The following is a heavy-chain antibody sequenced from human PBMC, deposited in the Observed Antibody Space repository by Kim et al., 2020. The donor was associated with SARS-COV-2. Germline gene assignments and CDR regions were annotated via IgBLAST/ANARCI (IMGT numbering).Heavy chain of an antibody. CDR1: GGTFSSYA. V-gene: IGHV1-69*13. Sequence: SVKVSCKASGGTFSSYAISWVRQAPGQGLEWMGGIIPIFGTANYAQKFQGRVTITADGSTSTAYMELSSLRSEDTAVYYCARDRHNTVNYYYYGMDVWGQGTTVTVSS. CDR2: IIPIFGTA. D-gene: IGHD1-20*01. CDR3: ARDRHNTVNYYYYGMDV. J-gene: IGHJ6*02.